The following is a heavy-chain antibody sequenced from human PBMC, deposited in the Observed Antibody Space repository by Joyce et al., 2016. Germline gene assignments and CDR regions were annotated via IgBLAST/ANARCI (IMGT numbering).Heavy chain of an antibody. V-gene: IGHV3-30*04. Sequence: QVHLVESGGGVVQPGRSLRLSCSAAGFPFSSYSFHWVRQAPGKGLEWLAFISYDEEKKWYADSVTGRFTVSRDNSKNTLYLQMNGLRAEDTAVYYCARVRGVAVTASPHYWGQGTLVIVSS. CDR3: ARVRGVAVTASPHY. D-gene: IGHD2-21*02. CDR2: ISYDEEKK. J-gene: IGHJ4*02. CDR1: GFPFSSYS.